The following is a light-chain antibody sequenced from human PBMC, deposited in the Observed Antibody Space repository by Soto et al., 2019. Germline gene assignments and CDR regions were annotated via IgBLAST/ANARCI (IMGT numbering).Light chain of an antibody. V-gene: IGKV3-15*01. CDR1: QSVSTN. J-gene: IGKJ5*01. CDR2: GAS. CDR3: QQRSNWPIT. Sequence: EIVMTQSPATLSVSPGGRTTLSCRASQSVSTNLAWYQQKPGQAPRLLIYGASTRATGIPARFSGRGSGTEFTLTISSLQSEDFAVYYCQQRSNWPITFGQGTRLEI.